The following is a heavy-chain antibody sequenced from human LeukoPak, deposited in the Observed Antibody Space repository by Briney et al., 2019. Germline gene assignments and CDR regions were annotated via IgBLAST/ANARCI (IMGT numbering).Heavy chain of an antibody. V-gene: IGHV4-59*01. Sequence: PSETLSLTCTVSGGSISSYYWSWIRQPPGKGLEWIGYIYYSGSTNYNPSLKSRVTISVDTSKNQFSLKLSSVTAADTAVYYCARAFGYSYGYHYYYYGMDLWGQGTTVTVSS. CDR2: IYYSGST. D-gene: IGHD5-18*01. J-gene: IGHJ6*02. CDR3: ARAFGYSYGYHYYYYGMDL. CDR1: GGSISSYY.